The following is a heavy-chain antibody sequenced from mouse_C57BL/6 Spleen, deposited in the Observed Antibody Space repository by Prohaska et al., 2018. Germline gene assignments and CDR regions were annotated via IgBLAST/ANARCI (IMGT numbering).Heavy chain of an antibody. V-gene: IGHV1-82*01. J-gene: IGHJ4*01. CDR2: IYPGDGDT. Sequence: WGRQRPGTGFEWNGRIYPGDGDTNYHGKFKGKATLTADKSSSTAYMQLSSLASEDSAVYFGARRGWGNYDAMDYWGQGTTVTVSS. CDR3: ARRGWGNYDAMDY. D-gene: IGHD2-1*01.